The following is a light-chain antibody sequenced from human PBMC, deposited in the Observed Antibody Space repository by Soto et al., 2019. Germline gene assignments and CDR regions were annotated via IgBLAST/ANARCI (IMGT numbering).Light chain of an antibody. CDR3: QQYGSSSWT. V-gene: IGKV3-20*01. CDR2: GAS. Sequence: EIVLTHSPAILSLSPGERATLSCSASQSVSSSYLAWYQQKPGQAPRLLIYGASSRATGIPDRFSGSGSGTDFTLTISRLEPEDFAVYYCQQYGSSSWTFGQGTKVDI. CDR1: QSVSSSY. J-gene: IGKJ1*01.